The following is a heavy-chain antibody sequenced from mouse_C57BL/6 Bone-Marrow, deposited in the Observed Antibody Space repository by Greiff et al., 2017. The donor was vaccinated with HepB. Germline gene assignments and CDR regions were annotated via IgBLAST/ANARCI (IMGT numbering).Heavy chain of an antibody. Sequence: EVQRVESGPGLVKPSQSLSLTCSVTGYSITSGYYWNWIRQFPGNKLEWMGYISYDGSNNYNPSLKNRISITRDTSKNQFFLKLNSVTTEDTATYYCARVSLAMDYWGQGTSVTVSS. J-gene: IGHJ4*01. D-gene: IGHD6-2*01. V-gene: IGHV3-6*01. CDR3: ARVSLAMDY. CDR1: GYSITSGYY. CDR2: ISYDGSN.